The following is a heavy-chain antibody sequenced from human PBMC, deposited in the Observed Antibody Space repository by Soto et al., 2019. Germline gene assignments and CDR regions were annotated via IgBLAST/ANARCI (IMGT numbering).Heavy chain of an antibody. D-gene: IGHD1-26*01. J-gene: IGHJ5*01. CDR2: TYYRSKWYN. CDR1: XXXXXSSXXT. Sequence: XTLSLTCAISXXXXXSSXXTWNWXRQSPSRGLEWLGRTYYRSKWYNDYAESVKSRITINPDTSKNQFSLHLNSVTPEDTAVYYCVRLIGNSWLDFWGQGTLVTVSS. V-gene: IGHV6-1*01. CDR3: VRLIGNSWLDF.